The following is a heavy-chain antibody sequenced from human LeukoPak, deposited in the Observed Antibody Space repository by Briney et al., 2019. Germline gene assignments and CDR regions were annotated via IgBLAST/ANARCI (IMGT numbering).Heavy chain of an antibody. V-gene: IGHV3-7*01. CDR2: IKQDGSEK. D-gene: IGHD4-17*01. CDR3: VRDGPAYGDDYDY. J-gene: IGHJ4*02. Sequence: GGSLRLSCAASGFTFSSYWMSWVRQAPGKGLEWVANIKQDGSEKYYVDSVKGRFTISRDNAKNSLYLQMNTLRAEDTAVYYCVRDGPAYGDDYDYWGQGTLVTVS. CDR1: GFTFSSYW.